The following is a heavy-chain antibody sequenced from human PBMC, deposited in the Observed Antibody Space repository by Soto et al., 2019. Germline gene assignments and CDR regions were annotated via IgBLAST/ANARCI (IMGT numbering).Heavy chain of an antibody. J-gene: IGHJ6*02. CDR2: IKSKTDGGTT. CDR3: TAYGREVYYYYYGMDV. Sequence: GGSLRLSCAASGFTFSNAWMNWVRQAPGKGLEWVGRIKSKTDGGTTDYAAPVKGRFTISRDDSKNTLYLQMNSLKTEDTAVYYCTAYGREVYYYYYGMDVWGQGTTVTVSS. V-gene: IGHV3-15*07. D-gene: IGHD4-17*01. CDR1: GFTFSNAW.